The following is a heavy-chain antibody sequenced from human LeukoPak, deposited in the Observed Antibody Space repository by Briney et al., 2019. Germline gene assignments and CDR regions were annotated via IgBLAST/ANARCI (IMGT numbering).Heavy chain of an antibody. Sequence: GGSLRLSCAASGFTFSSYAMHWVRQAPGKGLEWVAVISYDGSNKYYADSVKGRFTIYRDNYKNTLYLKMNSLIAEHTAVYYCARVFIVSYYFGAFDIWGQGTMVTVSS. CDR3: ARVFIVSYYFGAFDI. CDR2: ISYDGSNK. D-gene: IGHD1-26*01. J-gene: IGHJ3*02. CDR1: GFTFSSYA. V-gene: IGHV3-30*04.